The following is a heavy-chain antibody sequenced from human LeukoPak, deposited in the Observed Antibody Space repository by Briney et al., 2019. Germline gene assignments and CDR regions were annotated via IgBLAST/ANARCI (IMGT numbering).Heavy chain of an antibody. V-gene: IGHV1-8*01. J-gene: IGHJ4*02. Sequence: ASVKVSCKASGYTFTSYDINWVRQATGQGLEWMGWMNPNSGNTGYAQKFQGRVTMTRNTSISTAYMELSSLRSEDTAVYCCARVAATFGHTDYWGQGTLVTVSS. CDR1: GYTFTSYD. CDR3: ARVAATFGHTDY. CDR2: MNPNSGNT. D-gene: IGHD2-15*01.